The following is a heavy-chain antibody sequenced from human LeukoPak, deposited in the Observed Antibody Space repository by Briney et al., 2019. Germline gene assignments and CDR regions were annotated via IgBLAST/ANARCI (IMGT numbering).Heavy chain of an antibody. CDR1: GGSFSGYY. D-gene: IGHD7-27*01. J-gene: IGHJ4*02. V-gene: IGHV4-34*01. CDR3: ARARPWGPSDY. CDR2: INHSGST. Sequence: SETLSLTCAVYGGSFSGYYWSGIRQPPGKGLEWIGEINHSGSTNYNPSLKSRVTISVDTSKNQFSLKLSSVTAADTAVYYCARARPWGPSDYCGQGTLVTVSS.